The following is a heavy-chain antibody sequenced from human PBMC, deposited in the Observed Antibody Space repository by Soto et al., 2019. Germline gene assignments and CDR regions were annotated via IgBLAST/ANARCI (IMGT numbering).Heavy chain of an antibody. CDR1: GFIVSRSH. CDR2: IYNHGQI. Sequence: EVQLVESGGGLTQPGGSLRLSCVVSGFIVSRSHMMWVRQAPGKGLGGVSVIYNHGQINYVDPVKGRFTIARDNSKNTIYLQMNSLKVEDTAVYYCVRVTGAERHWGQGALVTVSS. J-gene: IGHJ4*02. CDR3: VRVTGAERH. D-gene: IGHD7-27*01. V-gene: IGHV3-53*01.